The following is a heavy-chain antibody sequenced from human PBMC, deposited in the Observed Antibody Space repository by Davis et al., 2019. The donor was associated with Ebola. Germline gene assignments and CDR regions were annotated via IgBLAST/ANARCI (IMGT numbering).Heavy chain of an antibody. Sequence: SVKVSCRASGGTFSNYAISWVRQAPGQGLKWMGGIIPIFGTTNYAQKFQGRVTITADESTSTAYMELSSLRSEDTAVYYCASGLVRGESYWYFDLWGRGTLVTVSS. CDR2: IIPIFGTT. V-gene: IGHV1-69*13. CDR1: GGTFSNYA. CDR3: ASGLVRGESYWYFDL. D-gene: IGHD6-6*01. J-gene: IGHJ2*01.